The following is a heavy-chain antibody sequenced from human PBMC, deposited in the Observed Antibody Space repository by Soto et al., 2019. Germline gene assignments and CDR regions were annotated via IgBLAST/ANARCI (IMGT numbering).Heavy chain of an antibody. J-gene: IGHJ6*02. CDR2: IYYSGST. D-gene: IGHD6-6*01. CDR1: GGSISSGGYY. CDR3: ARDQGQLNYGMDV. Sequence: QVQLQESGPGLVKPSQTLSLTCTVSGGSISSGGYYWSWIRQHPGKGLEWIGYIYYSGSTYYNPSLKSRVTIAVDTSKNQFSLKLSSVTAADTAVYYCARDQGQLNYGMDVWGQGTTVTVSS. V-gene: IGHV4-31*03.